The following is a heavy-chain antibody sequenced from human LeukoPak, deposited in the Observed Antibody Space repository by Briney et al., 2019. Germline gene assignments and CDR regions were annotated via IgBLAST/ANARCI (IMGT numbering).Heavy chain of an antibody. V-gene: IGHV4-4*02. CDR3: TRKATTGPTKAAFDV. CDR1: GGSISSNNW. CDR2: IYHSGSS. D-gene: IGHD4-17*01. Sequence: SETLSLTCAVSGGSISSNNWWSWVRQPPGKGLEWIGEIYHSGSSNYNPSLNSRVTISVDKSKNQLSLKLSSVTAVDTAVYYCTRKATTGPTKAAFDVWGQGTMVTVSS. J-gene: IGHJ3*01.